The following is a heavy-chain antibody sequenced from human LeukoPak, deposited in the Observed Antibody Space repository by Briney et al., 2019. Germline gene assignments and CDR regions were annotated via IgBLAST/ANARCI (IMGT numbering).Heavy chain of an antibody. CDR3: SRESGAFCPFGY. D-gene: IGHD1-26*01. V-gene: IGHV4-34*01. Sequence: SSETLSLTCAVYGGSFSGYYWSWIRQPPGQGLEWIGEISLTGQTNYNPSLNGRVTMSLDKSSNRLSLNLTSVTAADTATYYCSRESGAFCPFGYWGQGTLVIVSS. CDR2: ISLTGQT. CDR1: GGSFSGYY. J-gene: IGHJ4*02.